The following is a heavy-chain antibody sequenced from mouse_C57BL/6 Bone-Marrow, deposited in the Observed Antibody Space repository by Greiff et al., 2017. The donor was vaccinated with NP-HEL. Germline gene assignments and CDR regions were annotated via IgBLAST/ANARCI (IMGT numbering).Heavy chain of an antibody. CDR1: GYTFTTYP. CDR3: ARGGWCYAMDY. V-gene: IGHV1-47*01. J-gene: IGHJ4*01. Sequence: QVHVKQSGAELVKPGASVKMSCKASGYTFTTYPIEWMKQNHGKSLEWIGNFHPYNDDTTYNEKFKGKATLTVEKSSSTVYLELSRLTSDESAVYYCARGGWCYAMDYWGQGTSVTVSS. CDR2: FHPYNDDT. D-gene: IGHD1-1*02.